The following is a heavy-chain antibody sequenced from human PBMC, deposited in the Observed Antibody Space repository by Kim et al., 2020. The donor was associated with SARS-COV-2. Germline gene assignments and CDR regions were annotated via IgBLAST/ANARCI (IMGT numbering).Heavy chain of an antibody. CDR1: GYTLTELS. CDR3: ATAPSITGTMANYYYYYGMDV. D-gene: IGHD1-7*01. Sequence: ASVKVSCKVSGYTLTELSMHWVRQAPGKGLEWMGGFDPEDGETIYAQKFQGRVTMTEDTSTDTAYMELSSLISEDTAVYYCATAPSITGTMANYYYYYGMDVWGQGTTVTVSS. J-gene: IGHJ6*02. V-gene: IGHV1-24*01. CDR2: FDPEDGET.